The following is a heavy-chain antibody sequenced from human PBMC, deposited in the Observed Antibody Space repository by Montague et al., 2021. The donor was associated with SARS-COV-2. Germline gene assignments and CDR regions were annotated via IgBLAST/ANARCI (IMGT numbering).Heavy chain of an antibody. J-gene: IGHJ4*02. CDR2: IYYSGST. CDR3: ARAFIAAAGTTSFDY. D-gene: IGHD6-13*01. V-gene: IGHV4-59*08. Sequence: SETLSLTCTVSGGSISSYYWSWIRQPPGKGLEWIGYIYYSGSTNYNPSLKSRVTISVDTSKNQFSLKLSSVTAADTAVYCCARAFIAAAGTTSFDYWGQGPRSPSPQ. CDR1: GGSISSYY.